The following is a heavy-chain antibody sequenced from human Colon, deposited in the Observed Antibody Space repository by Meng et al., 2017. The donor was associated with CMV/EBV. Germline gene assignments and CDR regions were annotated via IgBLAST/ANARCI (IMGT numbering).Heavy chain of an antibody. D-gene: IGHD6-13*01. V-gene: IGHV4-4*02. J-gene: IGHJ5*02. Sequence: SETLSLTCAVSGGSISSSNWWSWVRQPPGKGLEWIGEIYHSGSTNYNPSLKSRVTISVDKSKNQFSLKLSSVTAADTAVYYCARVKAAGTRWFDPWGQGTLVTVSS. CDR2: IYHSGST. CDR1: GGSISSSNW. CDR3: ARVKAAGTRWFDP.